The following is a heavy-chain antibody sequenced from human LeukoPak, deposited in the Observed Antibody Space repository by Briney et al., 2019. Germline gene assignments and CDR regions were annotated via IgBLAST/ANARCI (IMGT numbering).Heavy chain of an antibody. V-gene: IGHV4-34*01. Sequence: PSETLSLTCAVYGGSFSNYYWTWIRQSPGRGLEWIGEIKHSGSTKSNPSLKSRVTISVDTSKNQFSLKVTSVTAADTAVYYCARGLPHYGDYVWYFDLWGRGTLVTVSS. CDR2: IKHSGST. CDR1: GGSFSNYY. CDR3: ARGLPHYGDYVWYFDL. J-gene: IGHJ2*01. D-gene: IGHD4-17*01.